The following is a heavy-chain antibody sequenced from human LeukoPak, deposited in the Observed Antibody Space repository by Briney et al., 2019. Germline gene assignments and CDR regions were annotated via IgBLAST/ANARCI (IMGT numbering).Heavy chain of an antibody. V-gene: IGHV1-2*02. CDR1: GYRFISHY. J-gene: IGHJ4*02. D-gene: IGHD2-21*02. CDR3: AREGSYCVGGDCYSFDF. CDR2: MHAGNGNT. Sequence: ASVKVSCKASGYRFISHYLHWVRQAPGQGPGWLGWMHAGNGNTRYPEKFDGRVTMTRDTSTNTAYMDLSSLRSDDTAVYYCAREGSYCVGGDCYSFDFWGQGTLVTVAS.